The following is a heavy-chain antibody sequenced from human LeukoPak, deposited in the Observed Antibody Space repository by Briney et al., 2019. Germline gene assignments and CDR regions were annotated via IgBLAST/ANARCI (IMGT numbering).Heavy chain of an antibody. CDR1: GFTFSSYW. V-gene: IGHV3-7*01. CDR3: ARDNIYDSSGFDY. Sequence: PGGSLRLSCAASGFTFSSYWMSWVRQAPGKGLEWVANIKQDGSEEYYVDSVKGRFTISRDNAKNSLYLQMNSLRAEDTAVYYCARDNIYDSSGFDYWGQGTLVTVSS. J-gene: IGHJ4*02. D-gene: IGHD3-22*01. CDR2: IKQDGSEE.